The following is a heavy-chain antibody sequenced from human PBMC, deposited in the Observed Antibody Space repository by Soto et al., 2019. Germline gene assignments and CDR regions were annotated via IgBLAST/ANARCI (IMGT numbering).Heavy chain of an antibody. V-gene: IGHV3-23*01. J-gene: IGHJ3*02. D-gene: IGHD1-7*01. Sequence: PGGSLRLSCAASGFTFSTYSMTWVRQALGKGLEWVAHITATGGSTYYADSVRGRFTILRDTSGNTLYLQMNSLGAEDTALYYCAKCMQAYWNYDAHHIWGQGTMVTVSS. CDR2: ITATGGST. CDR1: GFTFSTYS. CDR3: AKCMQAYWNYDAHHI.